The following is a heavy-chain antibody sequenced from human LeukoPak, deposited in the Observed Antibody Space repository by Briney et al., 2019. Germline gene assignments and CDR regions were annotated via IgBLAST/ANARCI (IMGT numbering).Heavy chain of an antibody. Sequence: SETLSLTCTVSGGSISGYYWSWMRQPAGKGLEWIGRIYTSGSTDYNPSLRSRLSVSLDTSKNQFSLQLISVTAADTAVYYCARGGVNSWLSPLDYWGQGVLVTVSS. V-gene: IGHV4-4*07. CDR3: ARGGVNSWLSPLDY. J-gene: IGHJ4*02. CDR1: GGSISGYY. CDR2: IYTSGST. D-gene: IGHD6-13*01.